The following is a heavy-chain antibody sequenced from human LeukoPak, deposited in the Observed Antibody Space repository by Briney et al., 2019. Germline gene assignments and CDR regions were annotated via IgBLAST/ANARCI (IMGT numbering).Heavy chain of an antibody. Sequence: GGSLRLSCAASGFTFSSYSMNWVRQAPGKGLEWVSYIRSSSSTIYYADSVKGRFTISRDNAKNSLYLQMNSLRAEDTAVYYCARDIYTGYDYYFDYWGQGTLVTVSS. CDR2: IRSSSSTI. CDR1: GFTFSSYS. V-gene: IGHV3-48*01. J-gene: IGHJ4*02. D-gene: IGHD5-12*01. CDR3: ARDIYTGYDYYFDY.